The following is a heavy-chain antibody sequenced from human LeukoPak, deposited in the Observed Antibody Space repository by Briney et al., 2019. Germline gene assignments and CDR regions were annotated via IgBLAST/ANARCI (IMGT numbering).Heavy chain of an antibody. CDR2: ISSSSSTI. J-gene: IGHJ4*02. D-gene: IGHD6-19*01. Sequence: GGSLRLSCAASRFTFSSYSMNWVRQAPGKGLEWVSYISSSSSTIYYADSVKGRFTISRDNAKNSLYLQMNSLRAEDTAVYYCARDESKGAVAVFDYWGQGTLVTVSS. CDR3: ARDESKGAVAVFDY. V-gene: IGHV3-48*01. CDR1: RFTFSSYS.